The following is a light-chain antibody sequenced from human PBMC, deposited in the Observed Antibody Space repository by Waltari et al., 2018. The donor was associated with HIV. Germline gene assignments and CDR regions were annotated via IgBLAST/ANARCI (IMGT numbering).Light chain of an antibody. Sequence: QSVLTQPPSASGTPGQRVTISCSGSSSNIGSNTVSWYRQPPGTAPKHLMYNNNQRPSGVPDRFSGSKSGTSASLAISGLQSEDEANYYCAAWDDSLNGVVFGGGTKLTVL. CDR3: AAWDDSLNGVV. J-gene: IGLJ2*01. CDR1: SSNIGSNT. CDR2: NNN. V-gene: IGLV1-44*01.